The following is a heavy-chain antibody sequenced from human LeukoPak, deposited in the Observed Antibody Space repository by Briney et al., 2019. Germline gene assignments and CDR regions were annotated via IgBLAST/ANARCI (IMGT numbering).Heavy chain of an antibody. Sequence: GGSLRLSCAASGFTFSTYSMNWVRQAPGKGLEWVSSISSSSSYIYYADSVKGRFTISRDNAKNSLYLQMNSLRAEDTAVYYCASVEMVSFNYWGQGTLVTVSS. CDR2: ISSSSSYI. V-gene: IGHV3-21*01. D-gene: IGHD5-24*01. CDR3: ASVEMVSFNY. J-gene: IGHJ4*02. CDR1: GFTFSTYS.